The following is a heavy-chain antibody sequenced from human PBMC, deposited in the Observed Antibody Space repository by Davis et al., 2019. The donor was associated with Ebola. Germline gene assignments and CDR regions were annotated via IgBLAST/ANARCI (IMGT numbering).Heavy chain of an antibody. D-gene: IGHD6-19*01. V-gene: IGHV3-48*02. CDR1: VLTFGSYS. CDR2: IGSGGDTI. CDR3: ASGGTMAGTILQN. J-gene: IGHJ4*01. Sequence: PGGSLRLSFVASVLTFGSYSMNGIRQAPGKGLEWVSHIGSGGDTIYYADSVKGRFTISRDNAKNALYLQMNSLGDEDTALYYCASGGTMAGTILQNWGHGILVTVSS.